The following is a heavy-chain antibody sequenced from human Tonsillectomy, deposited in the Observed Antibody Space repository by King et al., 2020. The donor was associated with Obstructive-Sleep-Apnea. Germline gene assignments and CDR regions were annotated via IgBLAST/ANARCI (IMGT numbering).Heavy chain of an antibody. Sequence: VQLVESGGGVVQPGGSLRLSCAASGFRFSHYGMHWVRRAPGKGLEWVTFIRYDGSNKYYTDSVKGRFTISRDNSKNTLYLQMNSLRAEDTAAYYCAKAVEWLIQDPYYYYGMDVWGQGTTVTVSS. CDR3: AKAVEWLIQDPYYYYGMDV. J-gene: IGHJ6*02. V-gene: IGHV3-30*02. CDR1: GFRFSHYG. CDR2: IRYDGSNK. D-gene: IGHD6-19*01.